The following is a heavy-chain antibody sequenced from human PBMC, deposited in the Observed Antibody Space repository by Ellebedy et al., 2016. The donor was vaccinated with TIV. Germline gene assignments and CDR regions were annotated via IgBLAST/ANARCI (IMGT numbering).Heavy chain of an antibody. J-gene: IGHJ4*02. CDR3: TTDGDSNNYPFYFPY. CDR2: IRGQTGGGTT. V-gene: IGHV3-15*01. Sequence: GESLKISCAASGLTFSNYWMSWVRQAPGQGLEWVGHIRGQTGGGTTDYPSPMRGTFTILRDESRNTVYLQMNSLKTEDTAVYYCTTDGDSNNYPFYFPYWGQGALVTVSS. CDR1: GLTFSNYW. D-gene: IGHD4-11*01.